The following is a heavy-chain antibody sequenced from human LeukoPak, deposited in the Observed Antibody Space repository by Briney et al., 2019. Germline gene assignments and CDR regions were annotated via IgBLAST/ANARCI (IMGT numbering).Heavy chain of an antibody. CDR3: AKSSLVVVTAGDY. CDR2: ISGSGGST. J-gene: IGHJ4*02. CDR1: GFTFISYA. D-gene: IGHD2-21*02. Sequence: PGGSLRLSCLSSGFTFISYAMSWVGQAPGKGLEWVSAISGSGGSTYYADSVKGRSTISRDNSKNTLYLQMNSLRAEDTAVYYCAKSSLVVVTAGDYWGQGTLVTVSS. V-gene: IGHV3-23*01.